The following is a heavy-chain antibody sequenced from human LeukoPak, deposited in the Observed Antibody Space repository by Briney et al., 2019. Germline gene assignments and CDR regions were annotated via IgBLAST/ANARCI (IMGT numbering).Heavy chain of an antibody. CDR2: IIPILGTL. Sequence: WASVKVSCKASGGSYSTYAISWVRQAPGQGPEWLGRIIPILGTLNYAQKFQGRVTITADKSTNTAYMELSSLRSDDTAVYYCARDQPIGGVGYWGQGTLVTVSS. V-gene: IGHV1-69*04. D-gene: IGHD3-10*01. J-gene: IGHJ4*02. CDR3: ARDQPIGGVGY. CDR1: GGSYSTYA.